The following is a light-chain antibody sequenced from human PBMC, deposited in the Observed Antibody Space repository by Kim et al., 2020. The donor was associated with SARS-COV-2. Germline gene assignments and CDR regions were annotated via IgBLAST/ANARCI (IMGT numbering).Light chain of an antibody. Sequence: GERATLSCRGRQSDSNYLALYQQKPGQAPRPRIYDASNRATGIPARFSGSGSGTDFTLTISSRETEEFAVYYCQQRSNRPITFGQGTRLEIK. CDR2: DAS. CDR3: QQRSNRPIT. V-gene: IGKV3-11*01. J-gene: IGKJ5*01. CDR1: QSDSNY.